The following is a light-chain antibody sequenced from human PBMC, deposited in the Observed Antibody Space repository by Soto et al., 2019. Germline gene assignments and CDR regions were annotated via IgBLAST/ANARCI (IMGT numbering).Light chain of an antibody. V-gene: IGLV1-47*01. CDR2: KNN. Sequence: ELHRPLSASGTPGQRVTISNTGSSSNIGTDDVFWYLQFPGTAPKLLIYKNNQRPSGVSDRFSGSKSGTSASLGISGLRSEDEADYYCAAWDATLSGYVFGTGTKVTVL. J-gene: IGLJ1*01. CDR1: SSNIGTDD. CDR3: AAWDATLSGYV.